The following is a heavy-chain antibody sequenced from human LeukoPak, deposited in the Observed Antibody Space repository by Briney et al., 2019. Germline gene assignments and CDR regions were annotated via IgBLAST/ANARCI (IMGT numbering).Heavy chain of an antibody. J-gene: IGHJ4*02. CDR2: ISSTGSDI. D-gene: IGHD1-26*01. Sequence: GGSLRLSCAASGFSFSNYGMNWVRRAPGEGLEWVSYISSTGSDIYYADSVKGRFTISRDNAENSLYLQMNSLRAEDTAVYYCARDLPTGTYRAYFDNWGQGTLVTVSS. V-gene: IGHV3-21*05. CDR1: GFSFSNYG. CDR3: ARDLPTGTYRAYFDN.